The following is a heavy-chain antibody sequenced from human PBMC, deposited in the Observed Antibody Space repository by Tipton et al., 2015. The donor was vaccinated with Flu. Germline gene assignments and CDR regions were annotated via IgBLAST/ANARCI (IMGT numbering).Heavy chain of an antibody. CDR3: ARRTFSNYVSEPKNWFDF. CDR1: GYSIRSAYY. D-gene: IGHD4-11*01. Sequence: TLSLTCSVSGYSIRSAYYWGWVRRPPGKGLEWIGTIYHSGTTYYNPSLRSRVTMSVARSNDQFSLRLTSVTAADTAVYFCARRTFSNYVSEPKNWFDFWGQGTLVTVSS. CDR2: IYHSGTT. J-gene: IGHJ5*01. V-gene: IGHV4-38-2*01.